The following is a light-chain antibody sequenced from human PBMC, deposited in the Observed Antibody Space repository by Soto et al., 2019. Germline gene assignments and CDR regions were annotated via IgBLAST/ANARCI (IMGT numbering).Light chain of an antibody. Sequence: DIVMTQSPLSLPVTPGEPASMSSRSSQSLLNSNDYNYLDWYLQKPGQSPQLLIYLGSNRASGVPDRFSGSGSGTDFTLEISRVEAEDVGVYYCMQALQIPPTFGQGTRLEIK. J-gene: IGKJ5*01. V-gene: IGKV2-28*01. CDR1: QSLLNSNDYNY. CDR3: MQALQIPPT. CDR2: LGS.